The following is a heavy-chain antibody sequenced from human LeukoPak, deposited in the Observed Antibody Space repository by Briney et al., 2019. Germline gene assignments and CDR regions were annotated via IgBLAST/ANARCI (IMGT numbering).Heavy chain of an antibody. CDR3: ASRSDDRSLYYFDY. V-gene: IGHV4-39*01. D-gene: IGHD3-22*01. CDR2: IYSSGST. CDR1: GGSIRSSGYY. Sequence: SETLSLTCTVSGGSIRSSGYYWGWIRQPPGKGLEWIGSIYSSGSTYYNPSLKSRVTISVDTSKSQFSLKLSSATAADTAVYHCASRSDDRSLYYFDYWGQGTLVTVSS. J-gene: IGHJ4*02.